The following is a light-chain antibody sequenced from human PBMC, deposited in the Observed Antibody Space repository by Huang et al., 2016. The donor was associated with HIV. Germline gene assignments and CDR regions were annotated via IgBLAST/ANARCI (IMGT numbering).Light chain of an antibody. CDR1: QSVSSNY. V-gene: IGKV3-20*01. CDR2: GAS. J-gene: IGKJ1*01. Sequence: EIVLTQSPGTLSLSPGERATLSCRASQSVSSNYLAWYQQKPGQAPRLLIYGASSRATGSVDRVSATGSGTDFTLTISRLEPEDFAVYYCQQYGSSRTFGQGTKVEIK. CDR3: QQYGSSRT.